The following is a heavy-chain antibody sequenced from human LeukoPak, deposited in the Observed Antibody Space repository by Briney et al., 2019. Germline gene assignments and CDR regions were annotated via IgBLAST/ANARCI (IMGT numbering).Heavy chain of an antibody. CDR2: INPSGGST. V-gene: IGHV1-46*01. D-gene: IGHD2-15*01. CDR1: GYTFTSYY. J-gene: IGHJ6*02. CDR3: ARVGGPILEVPV. Sequence: ASVEVSCKASGYTFTSYYMHWVRQAPGQGLEWMGIINPSGGSTSYAQKFQGRVTMTRDTSTSTVYMELSSLRSEDTAVYYCARVGGPILEVPVWGQGTTVTVSS.